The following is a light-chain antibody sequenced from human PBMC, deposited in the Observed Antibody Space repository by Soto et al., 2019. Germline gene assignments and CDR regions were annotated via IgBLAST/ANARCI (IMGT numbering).Light chain of an antibody. CDR1: QSISSW. CDR2: KAS. Sequence: DIQMTQSPSTLSASVGDRVTITCRASQSISSWLAWYQQKPGKAPKLLIYKASSLESGGPSRFSGSGSGTEFTLTISSLQPDDFETYYCQQYNSSPFTFGPGTKVDIK. CDR3: QQYNSSPFT. J-gene: IGKJ3*01. V-gene: IGKV1-5*03.